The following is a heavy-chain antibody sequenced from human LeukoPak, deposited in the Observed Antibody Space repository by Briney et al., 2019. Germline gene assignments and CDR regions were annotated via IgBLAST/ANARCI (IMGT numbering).Heavy chain of an antibody. J-gene: IGHJ3*02. Sequence: ASVKVSCTASGYTFTSYYMRWVRQAPGQGLEWMGIINPSGGSTSYAQKFQGRVTMTRDTSTSTVYMELSSLRSEDTAVYYCARQELDDSSGYYHAFDIWGQGTMVTVSS. CDR3: ARQELDDSSGYYHAFDI. V-gene: IGHV1-46*01. D-gene: IGHD3-22*01. CDR2: INPSGGST. CDR1: GYTFTSYY.